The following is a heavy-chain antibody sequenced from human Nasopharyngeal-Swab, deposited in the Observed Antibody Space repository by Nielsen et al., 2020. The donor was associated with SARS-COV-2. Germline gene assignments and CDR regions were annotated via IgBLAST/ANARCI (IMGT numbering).Heavy chain of an antibody. CDR2: ISSGSSYT. D-gene: IGHD6-13*01. J-gene: IGHJ5*02. Sequence: GESLKISCAASGFTFSDYYMSWIRQAPGKGLEWVSYISSGSSYTNYADSVKGRFTISRDNAKNSLYLQMNSLRAEDTAVYYCARDQDSSSWYWAWGQGTLVTVSS. CDR1: GFTFSDYY. CDR3: ARDQDSSSWYWA. V-gene: IGHV3-11*05.